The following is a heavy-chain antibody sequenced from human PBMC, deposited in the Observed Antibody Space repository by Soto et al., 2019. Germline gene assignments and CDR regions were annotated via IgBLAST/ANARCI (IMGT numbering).Heavy chain of an antibody. CDR1: GFTFGNAW. J-gene: IGHJ4*02. CDR2: IKSKTDSGTT. D-gene: IGHD1-1*01. Sequence: EVQLVESGGGLVKPGGSLRLACAASGFTFGNAWMNWVRQAPGKGLEWVGRIKSKTDSGTTDYAAPVKGRFTISRDDSKNTLYLQMNSLKAEDTAVYYCTTDLHLVQDWGQGTRVTVPS. CDR3: TTDLHLVQD. V-gene: IGHV3-15*07.